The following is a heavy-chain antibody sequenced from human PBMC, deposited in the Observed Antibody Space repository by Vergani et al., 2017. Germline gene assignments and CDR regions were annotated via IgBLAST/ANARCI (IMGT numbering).Heavy chain of an antibody. CDR2: INHSGST. Sequence: QVQLQQWGAGLLKPSETLSLTCAVYGGSFSGYYWSWIRQPPGKGLEWIGEINHSGSTNYNPSLKSRVTISVDTSKNQFSLKLSSVTAADTAVYYCARTGLPLSGYLFSWGQGTLVTVSS. CDR3: ARTGLPLSGYLFS. D-gene: IGHD5-12*01. CDR1: GGSFSGYY. J-gene: IGHJ4*02. V-gene: IGHV4-34*01.